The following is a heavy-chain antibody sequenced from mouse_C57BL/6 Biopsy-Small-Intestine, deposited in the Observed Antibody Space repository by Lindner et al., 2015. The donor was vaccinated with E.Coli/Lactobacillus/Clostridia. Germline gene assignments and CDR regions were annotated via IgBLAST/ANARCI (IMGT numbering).Heavy chain of an antibody. V-gene: IGHV1-74*01. J-gene: IGHJ3*01. Sequence: SVKVSCKASGGTFSSHAISWVRQAPGQGLEWMGGIIPMFGTANYAQKFQGRVTITADESTSTAYMELSTLRSEDTAIYYCAGDLHTGSYLPPHHWGQGTLATVSS. CDR2: IIPMFGTA. CDR1: GGTFSSHA. D-gene: IGHD1-1*01. CDR3: AGDLHTGSYLPPHH.